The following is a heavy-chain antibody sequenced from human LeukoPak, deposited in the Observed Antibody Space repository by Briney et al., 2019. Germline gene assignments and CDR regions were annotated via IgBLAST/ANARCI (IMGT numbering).Heavy chain of an antibody. CDR1: GFALSSYD. Sequence: GGSLRLSCAASGFALSSYDMTWVRQAPGKGLEWVSAIGHNGGRTYYADSVKGRFTISRDNSKKTLYLQMNSLRIGDTAVYYCASRGLRQGTYWGQGTLVTVSS. D-gene: IGHD5/OR15-5a*01. CDR2: IGHNGGRT. J-gene: IGHJ4*02. V-gene: IGHV3-23*01. CDR3: ASRGLRQGTY.